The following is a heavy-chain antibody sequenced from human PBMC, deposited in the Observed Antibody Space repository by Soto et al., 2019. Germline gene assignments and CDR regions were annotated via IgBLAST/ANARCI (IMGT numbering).Heavy chain of an antibody. CDR3: AHRFVSSSDVIGAFDN. CDR2: IYWDDDK. CDR1: GFSLSTSGVG. D-gene: IGHD6-13*01. Sequence: QITLKESGPTLVKPTQTLTLTCTFSGFSLSTSGVGVGWIRQPPGKALEWLALIYWDDDKRYSPSLKSRLTITKDTSKNQVVLTMTNMDPVDTATYYCAHRFVSSSDVIGAFDNWGQGTMVTVSS. V-gene: IGHV2-5*02. J-gene: IGHJ3*02.